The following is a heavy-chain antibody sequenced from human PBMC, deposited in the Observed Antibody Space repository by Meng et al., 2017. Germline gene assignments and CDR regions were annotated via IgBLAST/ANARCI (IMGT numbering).Heavy chain of an antibody. CDR2: IIPIFGTA. CDR1: GDTFSSYA. CDR3: ARVGYYYDSSGPLDI. D-gene: IGHD3-22*01. Sequence: SVKVSCKASGDTFSSYAISWVRQAPGQGLEWMGGIIPIFGTANYAQKFQGRVTITTDESTSTAYMELSSLRSEDTAVYYCARVGYYYDSSGPLDIWGQGKMVTVSS. V-gene: IGHV1-69*05. J-gene: IGHJ3*02.